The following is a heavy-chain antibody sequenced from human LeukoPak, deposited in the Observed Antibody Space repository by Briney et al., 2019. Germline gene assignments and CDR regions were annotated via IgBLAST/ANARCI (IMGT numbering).Heavy chain of an antibody. CDR3: AREEIRSWFDP. V-gene: IGHV4-34*01. CDR2: INHSGST. CDR1: GGSFSGYY. J-gene: IGHJ5*02. D-gene: IGHD5-24*01. Sequence: SETLSLTCAVYGGSFSGYYWSWIRQPPGKGLEWIGEINHSGSTNYNPSLKSRVTISVDTSKNQFSLKLSSVTAADTAVYYCAREEIRSWFDPWGQGTLVTVSS.